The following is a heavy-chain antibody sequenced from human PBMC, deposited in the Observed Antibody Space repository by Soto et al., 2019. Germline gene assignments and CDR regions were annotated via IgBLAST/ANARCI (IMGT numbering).Heavy chain of an antibody. Sequence: EVQLVESGGGLVKPGGSLRLSCAASGFTFSNAWMNWVRQAPGKGLEWVGGIKSKTDGGTTDYAAPVKGRFTISRDDSKNTLYLQMNSLKTEDTAVYYCTTDPYYYGSGSHAYYYYYYGMDVWGQGTTVTVSS. V-gene: IGHV3-15*07. CDR3: TTDPYYYGSGSHAYYYYYYGMDV. D-gene: IGHD3-10*01. CDR1: GFTFSNAW. J-gene: IGHJ6*02. CDR2: IKSKTDGGTT.